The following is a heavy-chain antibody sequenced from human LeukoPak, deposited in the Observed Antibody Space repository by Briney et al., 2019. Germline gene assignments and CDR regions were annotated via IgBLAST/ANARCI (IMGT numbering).Heavy chain of an antibody. CDR1: GFTFSSYW. D-gene: IGHD5-12*01. V-gene: IGHV3-7*01. Sequence: PGGSLRLSCAASGFTFSSYWMSWVRQAPGKGLEWVANIKQDGSERYYVGSVKGRFTISRDNAKNSLYPQMNSLRAEDTAVYYCASWCSGYDRGFDYWGQGTLVTVSS. CDR2: IKQDGSER. CDR3: ASWCSGYDRGFDY. J-gene: IGHJ4*02.